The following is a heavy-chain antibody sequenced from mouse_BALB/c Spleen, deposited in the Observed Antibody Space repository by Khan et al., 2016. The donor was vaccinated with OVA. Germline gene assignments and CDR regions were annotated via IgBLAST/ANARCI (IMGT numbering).Heavy chain of an antibody. Sequence: QVQLQQSGPELVKPGASLKVSCKASGYTFTDYIIAWVRQSTRQGLEWIGDIFPGSDTPYYNEKFKDKATLTADKSSNTAYMQPSSLTSEDTAVYFCARGGYSVFAYWGQGTLVTVSA. V-gene: IGHV1-77*01. CDR2: IFPGSDTP. CDR1: GYTFTDYI. D-gene: IGHD2-14*01. CDR3: ARGGYSVFAY. J-gene: IGHJ3*01.